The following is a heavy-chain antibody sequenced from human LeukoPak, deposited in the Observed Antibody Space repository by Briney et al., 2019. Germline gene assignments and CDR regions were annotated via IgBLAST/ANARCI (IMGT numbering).Heavy chain of an antibody. D-gene: IGHD3-22*01. CDR1: AFTVSHTY. Sequence: YPGGSLRLSCPASAFTVSHTYMGWVRQAPGKGLEWVSLFYSDDKTYYADSVKGRFTISRDTSKNTLSLQMHRLRDADTAVYYCARLGSGYYFAFDLWGRGTLVTVSS. J-gene: IGHJ2*01. CDR2: FYSDDKT. CDR3: ARLGSGYYFAFDL. V-gene: IGHV3-66*04.